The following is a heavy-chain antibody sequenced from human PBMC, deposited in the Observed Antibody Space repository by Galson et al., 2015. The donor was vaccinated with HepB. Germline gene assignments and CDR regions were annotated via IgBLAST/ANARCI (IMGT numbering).Heavy chain of an antibody. CDR1: GGTFSSYA. CDR2: IIPILGIA. V-gene: IGHV1-69*04. J-gene: IGHJ4*02. D-gene: IGHD5-24*01. Sequence: SVKVSCKASGGTFSSYAISWVRQAPGQGLEWMGRIIPILGIANYAQKFQGRVTITADKSTSTAYMELSSLRSEDTAVYYCARVDVLVRDGYNELDYWGQGTLVTVSS. CDR3: ARVDVLVRDGYNELDY.